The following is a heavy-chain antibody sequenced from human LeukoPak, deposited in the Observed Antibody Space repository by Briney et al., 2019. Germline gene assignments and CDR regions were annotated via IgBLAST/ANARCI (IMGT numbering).Heavy chain of an antibody. CDR3: ASHSTGWFLKD. J-gene: IGHJ4*02. CDR2: IYTGGNT. CDR1: GFTVSSNY. V-gene: IGHV3-53*01. Sequence: GGSLRLSCAASGFTVSSNYMSWVRQAPGKGLEWISVIYTGGNTYYADSVKGRITISRDDSKNTLYLQMNSLRAEDTAVYYCASHSTGWFLKDWGQGTLVTVSS. D-gene: IGHD6-19*01.